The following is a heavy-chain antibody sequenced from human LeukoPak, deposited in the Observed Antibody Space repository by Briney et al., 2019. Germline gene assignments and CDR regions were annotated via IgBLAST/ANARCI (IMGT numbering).Heavy chain of an antibody. CDR2: IYNSWTT. V-gene: IGHV4-59*08. J-gene: IGHJ4*02. CDR1: GGSISGYY. D-gene: IGHD3-22*01. CDR3: ARHFTHGWLMFHY. Sequence: SETLSLTCTVSGGSISGYYWSWIRQPPGKGLEWIGYIYNSWTTDYNPSLKSRVTISVDTSKNQFSLMLSSVTAADTAVYYCARHFTHGWLMFHYWGQGTPVTVSS.